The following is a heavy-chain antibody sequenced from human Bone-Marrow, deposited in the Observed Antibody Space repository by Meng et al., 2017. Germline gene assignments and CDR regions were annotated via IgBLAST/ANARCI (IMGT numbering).Heavy chain of an antibody. J-gene: IGHJ4*02. D-gene: IGHD1-7*01. CDR2: VYHRGDT. V-gene: IGHV4-4*02. CDR1: GDSISSDIW. Sequence: QVQLQESGPGLVKHSGTLALTCTVSGDSISSDIWWSWVRQPPGKGVEWIGEVYHRGDTNYNPSLKSRVDISVDKSKNQFYLSLFSVTAADTAVYYCGRDQGRELINHWGQGTLVTVSS. CDR3: GRDQGRELINH.